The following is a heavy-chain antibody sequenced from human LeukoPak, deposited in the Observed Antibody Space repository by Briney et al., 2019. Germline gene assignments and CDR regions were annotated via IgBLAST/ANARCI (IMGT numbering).Heavy chain of an antibody. D-gene: IGHD1-26*01. CDR3: ARDTGPVEWEPDSRGSAYAFDI. CDR2: IYTSGST. Sequence: SETLSLTCTVSGGSISSGSYYWSWIRQPAGKGLEWIGRIYTSGSTNYNPSLKSRVTISVDTSKNQFSLKLSSVTAADTAVYYCARDTGPVEWEPDSRGSAYAFDIWGQGTMVTVSS. CDR1: GGSISSGSYY. J-gene: IGHJ3*02. V-gene: IGHV4-61*02.